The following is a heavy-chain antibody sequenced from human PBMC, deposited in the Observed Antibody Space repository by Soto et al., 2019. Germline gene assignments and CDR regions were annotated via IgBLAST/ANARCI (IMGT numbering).Heavy chain of an antibody. CDR1: GFRFSDYD. V-gene: IGHV3-23*01. CDR3: AKSSLRVTMVRGPDLGYGMDV. CDR2: ISGGGDVT. Sequence: EVQLLESGGGLVQPGGSLGLSCVASGFRFSDYDMSWVRQAPGKGLEWVSAISGGGDVTYYADSVKGRFTISRDNSKNTLYLQMNSLRAEDTAVYYCAKSSLRVTMVRGPDLGYGMDVWGQGTTVTVSS. D-gene: IGHD3-10*01. J-gene: IGHJ6*02.